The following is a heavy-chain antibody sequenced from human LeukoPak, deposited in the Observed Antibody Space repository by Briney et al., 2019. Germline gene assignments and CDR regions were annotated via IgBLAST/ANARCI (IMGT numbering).Heavy chain of an antibody. D-gene: IGHD1-26*01. V-gene: IGHV3-30*04. CDR3: ARDPYSGGYGDYYYYYMDL. Sequence: GGSLRLSCAASGFTFSSYAMHWVRQAPGKGLEWVAIISFDGSNKYYADSVKGRFTISRDNSKNRLYLQMNSLRAEDTAVYYCARDPYSGGYGDYYYYYMDLWGQGTTVTISS. CDR1: GFTFSSYA. CDR2: ISFDGSNK. J-gene: IGHJ6*03.